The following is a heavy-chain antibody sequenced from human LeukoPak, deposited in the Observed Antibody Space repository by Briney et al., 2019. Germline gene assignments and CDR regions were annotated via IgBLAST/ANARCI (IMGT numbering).Heavy chain of an antibody. D-gene: IGHD2-15*01. V-gene: IGHV3-30-3*01. CDR1: GFTFSSYA. CDR2: ISYDGSNK. Sequence: PGGSLRLSCAASGFTFSSYAMHWVRQAPGKGLEWVAVISYDGSNKYYADSVKGRFTISRDNSKNTLYLQMNSLRAEDTAVYYCARGPVVVLLNYYGMDVWGQGTTVTVSS. CDR3: ARGPVVVLLNYYGMDV. J-gene: IGHJ6*02.